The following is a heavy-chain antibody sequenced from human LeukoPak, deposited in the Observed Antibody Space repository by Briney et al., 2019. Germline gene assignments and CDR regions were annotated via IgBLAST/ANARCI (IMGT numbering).Heavy chain of an antibody. CDR1: GGTFSSYA. V-gene: IGHV1-69*06. CDR3: ARAEYCSSTSCLINYYYYGMDV. D-gene: IGHD2-2*01. CDR2: IIPIFGTA. Sequence: SVKVSCKASGGTFSSYAIGWVRQAPGQGLEWMGGIIPIFGTANYAQKFQGRVTITADKSTSTAYMELSSLRSEDTAVYYCARAEYCSSTSCLINYYYYGMDVWGKGTTVTVSS. J-gene: IGHJ6*04.